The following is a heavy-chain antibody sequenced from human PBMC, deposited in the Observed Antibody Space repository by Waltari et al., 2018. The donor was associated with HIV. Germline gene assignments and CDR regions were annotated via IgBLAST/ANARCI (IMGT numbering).Heavy chain of an antibody. CDR3: ASGWARSNKYPPGIFDF. Sequence: QLQLQEAGPGLVKPSETLTLTCTVSGVSINSTVYYWGCFRQPPGKGLQWIGSLYYSGNTFYTPSLEGRVTISVDTPKSQFSLKVDSVTVTDTAFYYCASGWARSNKYPPGIFDFWGQGALITVSS. CDR1: GVSINSTVYY. D-gene: IGHD4-4*01. J-gene: IGHJ4*02. CDR2: LYYSGNT. V-gene: IGHV4-39*01.